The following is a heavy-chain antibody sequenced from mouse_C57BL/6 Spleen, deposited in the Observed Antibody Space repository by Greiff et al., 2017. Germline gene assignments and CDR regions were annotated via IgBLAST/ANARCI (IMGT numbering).Heavy chain of an antibody. V-gene: IGHV1-39*01. CDR1: GYSFTDYN. D-gene: IGHD1-1*01. CDR2: INPNYGAT. Sequence: EVQLVESGPELVKPGASVKISCKASGYSFTDYNMNWVKQSNGKSLEWIGVINPNYGATSYDQKFKGKATLTVDKSSSTAYMHLNCLTSEDSAVYYCARYYGYYAMDYWGQGTSVTVSS. J-gene: IGHJ4*01. CDR3: ARYYGYYAMDY.